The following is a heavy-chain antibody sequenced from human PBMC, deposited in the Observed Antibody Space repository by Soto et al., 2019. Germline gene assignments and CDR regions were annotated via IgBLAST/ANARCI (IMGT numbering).Heavy chain of an antibody. CDR3: ARDSPPVDY. CDR2: ISAYNGNT. Sequence: QVQLVQSGAEVKKPGASVKVSCKASGYTFTNYAISWVQQAPGQGLEWMGWISAYNGNTNYAQKLRGRVTMTTATSASTAYMELRSLRSDDTAVYYGARDSPPVDYWGQGTLVTVSS. J-gene: IGHJ4*02. CDR1: GYTFTNYA. V-gene: IGHV1-18*01.